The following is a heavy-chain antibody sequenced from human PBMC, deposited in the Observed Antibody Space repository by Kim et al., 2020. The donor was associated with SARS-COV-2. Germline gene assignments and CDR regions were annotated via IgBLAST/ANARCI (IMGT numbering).Heavy chain of an antibody. Sequence: DSVKGRLTISRNNAKNSLYLQMNSLRAEDTAVYYCARDDCSGGSCLFDYWGQGTLVTVSS. D-gene: IGHD2-15*01. V-gene: IGHV3-11*04. CDR3: ARDDCSGGSCLFDY. J-gene: IGHJ4*02.